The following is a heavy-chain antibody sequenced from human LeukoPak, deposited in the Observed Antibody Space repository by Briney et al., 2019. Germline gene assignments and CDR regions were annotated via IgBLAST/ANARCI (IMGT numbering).Heavy chain of an antibody. CDR1: GCRFTSYW. D-gene: IGHD4-17*01. J-gene: IGHJ4*02. CDR2: IYPGDSDT. Sequence: GGALQISSQGSGCRFTSYWIGWGRKMPGKGLGWMGIIYPGDSDTRYSPSFQGQVTISADKSISTAYLQWSSLKASDTAMYYCARLVDYGDYPGYWGQGTLVTVSS. CDR3: ARLVDYGDYPGY. V-gene: IGHV5-51*01.